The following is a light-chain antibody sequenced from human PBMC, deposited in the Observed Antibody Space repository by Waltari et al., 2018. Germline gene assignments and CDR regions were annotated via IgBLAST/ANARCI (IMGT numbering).Light chain of an antibody. V-gene: IGLV1-44*01. J-gene: IGLJ3*02. CDR1: TSNIEVNT. CDR2: THH. Sequence: QSVLTQPPSASGTPGRRVTISCSGSTSNIEVNTVNWYQHLPGSAPKHPIYTHHRRPSGAPDRFSGAKPGTSASLAIGGLQSNDEGHYYCATWDYRLNGWVFGGGTKLTVL. CDR3: ATWDYRLNGWV.